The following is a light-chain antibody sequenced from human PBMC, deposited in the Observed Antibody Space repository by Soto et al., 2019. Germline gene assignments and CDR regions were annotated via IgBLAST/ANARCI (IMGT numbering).Light chain of an antibody. CDR1: ESVSSN. CDR3: QQYNSWPPYT. J-gene: IGKJ2*01. CDR2: GAS. V-gene: IGKV3-15*01. Sequence: EIVMTQSPATLSLSPGERVTVSCRSSESVSSNLAWYQQKAGQAPRLLIYGASTRATGIPARFSGSGSGTEFTLTISTLQSEDVAIYYCQQYNSWPPYTFGQGTKLEI.